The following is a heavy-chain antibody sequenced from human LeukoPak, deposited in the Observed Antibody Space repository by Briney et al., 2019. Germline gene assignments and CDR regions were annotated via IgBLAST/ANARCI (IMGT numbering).Heavy chain of an antibody. J-gene: IGHJ3*01. CDR2: ISYDGSNK. CDR3: ARDRGAPDSFDL. Sequence: GGSLRLSCAASGFTFSSYGMHWVRQAPGKGLEWVAVISYDGSNKYYADSVKGRFTISRDNSKNTLYLQMNSLRAEDTAVYYCARDRGAPDSFDLWGLGTMVTVSS. V-gene: IGHV3-30*03. D-gene: IGHD3-10*01. CDR1: GFTFSSYG.